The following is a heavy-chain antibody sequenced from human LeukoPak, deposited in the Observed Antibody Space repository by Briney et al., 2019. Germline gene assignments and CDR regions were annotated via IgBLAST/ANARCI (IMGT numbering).Heavy chain of an antibody. CDR3: TRRQTNFWSGYYGDFDY. V-gene: IGHV3-49*03. Sequence: GSLRLSCTASGFTFGDYAMSWFRQAPGKGLEWVGFIRSKAYGGTTEYAASVKGRFTISRDDSKSIAYLQMNSLKTEDTAVYYCTRRQTNFWSGYYGDFDYWGQGTLVTVSS. CDR2: IRSKAYGGTT. CDR1: GFTFGDYA. D-gene: IGHD3-3*01. J-gene: IGHJ4*02.